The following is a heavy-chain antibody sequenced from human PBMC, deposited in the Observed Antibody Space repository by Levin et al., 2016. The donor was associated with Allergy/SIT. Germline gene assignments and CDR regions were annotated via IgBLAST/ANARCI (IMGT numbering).Heavy chain of an antibody. J-gene: IGHJ4*02. D-gene: IGHD1-26*01. V-gene: IGHV3-74*01. CDR2: INSDGSST. CDR1: GFTFSSYW. CDR3: AKDRRGADPLFDY. Sequence: GESLKISCAASGFTFSSYWMHWVRQAPGKGLVWVSRINSDGSSTSYADSVKGRFTISRDSSKNTLFLQMNSLRDEDTAVYYCAKDRRGADPLFDYWGQGTLVTVSS.